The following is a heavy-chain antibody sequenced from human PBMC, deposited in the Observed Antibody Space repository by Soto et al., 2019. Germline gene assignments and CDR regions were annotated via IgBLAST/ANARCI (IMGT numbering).Heavy chain of an antibody. J-gene: IGHJ6*02. CDR3: ARDKGIAVAGTGGAYYYGMDV. D-gene: IGHD6-19*01. CDR1: GGTFSSYT. V-gene: IGHV1-69*04. CDR2: IIPILGIT. Sequence: ASVKVSCKASGGTFSSYTISWVRQAPGQGLEWMGRIIPILGITNYAQKFQGRVTITADKSTSTAYMELSSLRSEDTAVYYCARDKGIAVAGTGGAYYYGMDVWG.